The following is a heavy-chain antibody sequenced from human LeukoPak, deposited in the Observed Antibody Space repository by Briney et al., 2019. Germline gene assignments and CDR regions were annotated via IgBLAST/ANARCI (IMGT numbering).Heavy chain of an antibody. J-gene: IGHJ4*02. V-gene: IGHV1-69*05. CDR1: GGTFSSYA. CDR3: AREGLEYYYDSSDNY. CDR2: INPIFGTA. D-gene: IGHD3-22*01. Sequence: SVKVSCKASGGTFSSYAISWVRQAPGQGLEWMGRINPIFGTANYAQKFQGRVTITTDESTSTAYMELSSLRSEDTAVYYCAREGLEYYYDSSDNYWGQGTLVTVSS.